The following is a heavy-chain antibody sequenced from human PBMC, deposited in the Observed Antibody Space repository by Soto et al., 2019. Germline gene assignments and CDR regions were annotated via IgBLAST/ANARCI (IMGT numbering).Heavy chain of an antibody. CDR1: GLTFNRYW. V-gene: IGHV3-74*01. D-gene: IGHD2-15*01. CDR2: INTDGSNT. J-gene: IGHJ5*02. Sequence: GGSLRLSCAASGLTFNRYWMHWVRHAPGKGLVWVSHINTDGSNTNYADSVKGRFTISRDNAKSTLFLQMNSLRDEDTAVYYCAREFCSGGNCYTYYFDPPGQGIPVTVS. CDR3: AREFCSGGNCYTYYFDP.